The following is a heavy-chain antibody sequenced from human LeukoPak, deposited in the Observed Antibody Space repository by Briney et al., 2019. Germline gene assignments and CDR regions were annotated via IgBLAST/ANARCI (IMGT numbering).Heavy chain of an antibody. CDR1: GGSISSYY. J-gene: IGHJ5*02. CDR3: ARGSSSWYLLGNWFDP. V-gene: IGHV4-59*12. CDR2: IYYSGST. Sequence: SETLSLTCTVSGGSISSYYWSWIRQPPGKGLEWIGYIYYSGSTNYNPSLKSRVTISVDTSKNQFSLKLSSVTAADTAVYYCARGSSSWYLLGNWFDPWGQGTLVTVSS. D-gene: IGHD6-13*01.